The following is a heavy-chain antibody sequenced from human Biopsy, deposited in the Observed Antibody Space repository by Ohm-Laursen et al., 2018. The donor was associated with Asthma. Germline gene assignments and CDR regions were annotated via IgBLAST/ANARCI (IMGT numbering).Heavy chain of an antibody. V-gene: IGHV1-69*13. CDR1: GGTFNTYV. Sequence: SVKVSCKSLGGTFNTYVIGWVRQAPGQGLEWMGGINPVFGTTTYPQKFHDRVTITADDSTSTVYMESSSLRSEDTAVYYCARKAGSCISRTCYSLDFWGQGTLVTVSS. D-gene: IGHD2-2*01. J-gene: IGHJ4*02. CDR3: ARKAGSCISRTCYSLDF. CDR2: INPVFGTT.